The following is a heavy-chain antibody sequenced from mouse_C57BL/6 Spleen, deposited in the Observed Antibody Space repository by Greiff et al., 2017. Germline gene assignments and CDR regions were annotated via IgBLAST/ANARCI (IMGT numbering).Heavy chain of an antibody. CDR3: ARDYGYAGYYAMDY. CDR1: GYAFSSSW. Sequence: QVQLQQSGPELVKPGASVKISCKASGYAFSSSWMNWVKQRPGKGLEWIGRIYPGDGDTNYNGKFKGKATLTADKSSSTDYMQLSSLTSEDSAVYFCARDYGYAGYYAMDYWGQGTSVTVSS. CDR2: IYPGDGDT. V-gene: IGHV1-82*01. D-gene: IGHD2-2*01. J-gene: IGHJ4*01.